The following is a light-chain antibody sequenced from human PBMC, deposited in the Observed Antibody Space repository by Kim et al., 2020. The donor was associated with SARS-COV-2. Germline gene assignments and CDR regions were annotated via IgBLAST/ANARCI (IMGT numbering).Light chain of an antibody. CDR2: SNN. Sequence: GQRVTSTISGSSTNIGSNTVNWYQQPPGTAPKLLIYSNNQRPSGVPDRFSGSKSGTSASLAISGLQSEDQADYYCAAWDDSLNGPVFGGGTQLTVL. V-gene: IGLV1-44*01. J-gene: IGLJ2*01. CDR1: STNIGSNT. CDR3: AAWDDSLNGPV.